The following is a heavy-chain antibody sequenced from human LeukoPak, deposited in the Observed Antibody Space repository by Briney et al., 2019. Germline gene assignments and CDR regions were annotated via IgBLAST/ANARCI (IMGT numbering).Heavy chain of an antibody. V-gene: IGHV3-7*01. CDR2: IKQDGSEK. CDR1: GFTFSSYW. CDR3: ARDPIAVAGTSHFDY. D-gene: IGHD6-19*01. J-gene: IGHJ4*02. Sequence: PGGSLRLPCAASGFTFSSYWMSWVRQAPGKGLEWVANIKQDGSEKYYVDSVKGRFTISRDNAKNSLYLQMNSLRAEDTAVYYCARDPIAVAGTSHFDYWGQGTLVTVSS.